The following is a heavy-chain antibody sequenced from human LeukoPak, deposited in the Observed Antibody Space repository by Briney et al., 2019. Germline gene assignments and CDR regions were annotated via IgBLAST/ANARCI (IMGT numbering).Heavy chain of an antibody. V-gene: IGHV4-4*09. D-gene: IGHD1-26*01. Sequence: SETLSLTCTVSGGSISGNYWSWIRQPPGQGLEWIAYVHSSGYTNYNPSLKSRVTISVDTSNNQFSLKVTSVTAADTAMYYCTKRQGPTSGSYDYFDPWGQGALVTVSS. CDR2: VHSSGYT. J-gene: IGHJ5*02. CDR1: GGSISGNY. CDR3: TKRQGPTSGSYDYFDP.